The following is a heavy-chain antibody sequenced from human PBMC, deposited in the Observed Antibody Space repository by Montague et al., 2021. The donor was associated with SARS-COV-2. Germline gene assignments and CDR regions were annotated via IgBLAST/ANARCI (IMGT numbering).Heavy chain of an antibody. CDR3: ASGGGYYNYGLDV. CDR1: GGPISNNY. CDR2: IYYSGST. D-gene: IGHD3-16*01. V-gene: IGHV4-59*01. J-gene: IGHJ6*02. Sequence: SETLSLTCTVTGGPISNNYWSWIRHPPGRGLERIGYIYYSGSTDYSPSLKSRVTISLDTSKNQFPLKVTSLTAADTAVYYCASGGGYYNYGLDVWGPGTTVTVSS.